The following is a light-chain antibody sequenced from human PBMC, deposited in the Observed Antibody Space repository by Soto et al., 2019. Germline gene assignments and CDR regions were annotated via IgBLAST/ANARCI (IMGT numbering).Light chain of an antibody. J-gene: IGKJ1*01. Sequence: DIQMTQSPSSLSASVGDRVTITCRASQSISSHLNWYQQKPGKAPKLLSYAASSLRSGVPSRFSGSGSGTDFTLTISSLQPEDLATYYCQQSHSIPWTFGQGTKVQFK. V-gene: IGKV1-39*01. CDR1: QSISSH. CDR3: QQSHSIPWT. CDR2: AAS.